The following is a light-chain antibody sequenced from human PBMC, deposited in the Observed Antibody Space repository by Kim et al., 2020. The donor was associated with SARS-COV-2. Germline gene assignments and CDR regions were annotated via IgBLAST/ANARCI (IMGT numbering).Light chain of an antibody. V-gene: IGKV1-39*01. J-gene: IGKJ4*01. CDR2: AAS. CDR1: QRISTY. CDR3: QQSFTIPLLT. Sequence: DIQMTQSPSSLSASVGDRVTITCRASQRISTYLNWYQQQPGKAPRLLIYAASSLQSGVPSRFSGSGSGTDFTLTINSLQPEDFATYYCQQSFTIPLLTFGGGTKLEI.